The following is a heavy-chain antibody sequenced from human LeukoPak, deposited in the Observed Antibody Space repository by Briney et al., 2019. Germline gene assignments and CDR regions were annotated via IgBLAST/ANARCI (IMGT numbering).Heavy chain of an antibody. CDR1: GFTFSASA. J-gene: IGHJ4*02. CDR2: IRSKANSYAT. CDR3: TRHEVYGSGSYYRVIDY. D-gene: IGHD3-10*01. Sequence: GGSLRLSCAASGFTFSASAMHWVRQASGKGLEWVGRIRSKANSYATAYAASVKGRFTISRDDSKNTAYLQMNSLKTEDTAVYYCTRHEVYGSGSYYRVIDYWGQGTLVTVSS. V-gene: IGHV3-73*01.